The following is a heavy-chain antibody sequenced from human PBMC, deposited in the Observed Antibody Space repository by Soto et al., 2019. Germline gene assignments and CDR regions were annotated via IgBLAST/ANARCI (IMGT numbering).Heavy chain of an antibody. Sequence: QVQLQESGPGLVKPSQTLSLTCTVSGGSISSGGYYWSWIRQHPGKGLEWIGYIYYSGSTFYNPFLTTRVTMSVETSKNQCSLTLCSVTAADTAVYYCAREVISFGEVKSRVTFDYWGQGTLVTVSS. CDR2: IYYSGST. CDR1: GGSISSGGYY. V-gene: IGHV4-31*03. D-gene: IGHD3-16*01. J-gene: IGHJ4*02. CDR3: AREVISFGEVKSRVTFDY.